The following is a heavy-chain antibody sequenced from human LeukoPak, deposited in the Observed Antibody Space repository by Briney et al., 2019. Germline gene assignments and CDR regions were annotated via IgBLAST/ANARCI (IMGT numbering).Heavy chain of an antibody. J-gene: IGHJ4*02. D-gene: IGHD3-10*01. Sequence: GGTLRLSCAASGLTFSSYGMSWVRQAPGRGLEWVSAISTTGGTTYYADSVRGRFTISRDNVKNSLYLQMNSLRAEDTALYYCAREGVSYYGSRNDYWGQGTLVTVSS. CDR3: AREGVSYYGSRNDY. V-gene: IGHV3-23*01. CDR2: ISTTGGTT. CDR1: GLTFSSYG.